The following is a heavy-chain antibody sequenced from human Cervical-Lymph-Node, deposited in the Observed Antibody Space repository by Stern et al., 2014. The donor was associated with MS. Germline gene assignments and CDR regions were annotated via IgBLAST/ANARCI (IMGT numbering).Heavy chain of an antibody. CDR1: GYSFTAYF. J-gene: IGHJ4*02. V-gene: IGHV1-2*02. Sequence: VQLVESGAEVKKPGASVKVSCEASGYSFTAYFIHWVRQAPGQGLEWMGWISTDTGGANYAQRFQGRVTMTRDTSISTPYMELSRLRSDDTAVYYCARGRGSHSDYWGQGTLVTVSS. D-gene: IGHD1-26*01. CDR2: ISTDTGGA. CDR3: ARGRGSHSDY.